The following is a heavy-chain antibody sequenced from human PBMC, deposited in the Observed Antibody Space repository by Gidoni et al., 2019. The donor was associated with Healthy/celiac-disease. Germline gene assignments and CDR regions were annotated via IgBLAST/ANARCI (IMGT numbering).Heavy chain of an antibody. J-gene: IGHJ5*02. CDR3: AREIVVVVAATRWFDP. CDR1: GGSIRSGSYY. V-gene: IGHV4-61*02. CDR2: IYTSGST. Sequence: QVQLQESGPGLVKPSQTLSLTCTVSGGSIRSGSYYWSWIRQPAGKGLEWIGRIYTSGSTNYNPSLKSRVTISVDTSKNQFSLKLSSVTAADTAVYYCAREIVVVVAATRWFDPWGQGTLVTVSS. D-gene: IGHD2-15*01.